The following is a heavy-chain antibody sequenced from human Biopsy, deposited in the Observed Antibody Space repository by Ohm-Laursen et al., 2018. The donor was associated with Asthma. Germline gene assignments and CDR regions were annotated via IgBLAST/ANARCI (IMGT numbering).Heavy chain of an antibody. J-gene: IGHJ4*02. CDR3: AVYSSGGFDY. Sequence: TLSLTCTFSGDSIRRDYWSWIRQPPGRGLEWVGYIYYSGSTNYNPSLKSRITISVDASKNQFSLKLNSVTAADTAIYYCAVYSSGGFDYWGQGSLVTVSS. D-gene: IGHD6-6*01. V-gene: IGHV4-59*03. CDR1: GDSIRRDY. CDR2: IYYSGST.